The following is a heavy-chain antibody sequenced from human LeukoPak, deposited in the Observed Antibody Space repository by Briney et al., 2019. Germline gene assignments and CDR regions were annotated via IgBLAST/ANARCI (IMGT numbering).Heavy chain of an antibody. V-gene: IGHV3-66*02. D-gene: IGHD3-16*01. CDR3: AGRRVLDASFDY. Sequence: LPGRSLSLARAVSGLTVSNNYMSWVRHAPGKGLEWGSVIYSGDNTYSVESVKGRFTISRDNSKNTLFLQMNRLRAEDTAVYYCAGRRVLDASFDYWGQGTLVTVSS. J-gene: IGHJ4*02. CDR2: IYSGDNT. CDR1: GLTVSNNY.